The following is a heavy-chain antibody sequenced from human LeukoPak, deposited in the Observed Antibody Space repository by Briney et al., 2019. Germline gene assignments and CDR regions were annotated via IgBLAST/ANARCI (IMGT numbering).Heavy chain of an antibody. CDR1: GFTFSSYS. CDR2: ISSSSSYI. J-gene: IGHJ4*02. D-gene: IGHD6-19*01. Sequence: GGSLRLSCAASGFTFSSYSMNWVRQAPGKGLEWVSSISSSSSYIYYADSVKGRFTISRDNAKNSLYLQMNSLRAEDTAVYYCARAPPTLQWPVPQAFGAYWGQGTLVTVSS. CDR3: ARAPPTLQWPVPQAFGAY. V-gene: IGHV3-21*01.